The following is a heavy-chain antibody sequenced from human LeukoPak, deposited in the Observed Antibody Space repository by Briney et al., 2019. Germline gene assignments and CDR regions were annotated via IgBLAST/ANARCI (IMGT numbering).Heavy chain of an antibody. V-gene: IGHV3-74*03. D-gene: IGHD5-12*01. J-gene: IGHJ4*02. CDR2: INSDGSSI. Sequence: SGGSLRLSCAASGFTFSSYWMHWVRQAPGKGLVWVSRINSDGSSITYADSVKGRFTISRDNAKNTLCLQMNSLRVEDTAVYYCAREGRVSGYDFDCWGQGTLVTVSS. CDR3: AREGRVSGYDFDC. CDR1: GFTFSSYW.